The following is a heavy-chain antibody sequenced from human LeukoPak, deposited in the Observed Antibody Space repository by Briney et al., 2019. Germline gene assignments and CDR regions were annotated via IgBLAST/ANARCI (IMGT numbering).Heavy chain of an antibody. J-gene: IGHJ4*02. D-gene: IGHD2-2*01. CDR1: GYTFTGYY. V-gene: IGHV1-2*02. Sequence: ASVKVSCKASGYTFTGYYMHWVRQAPGQGLEWMGWINPNSGGTNYAQKFQGRVTMTRDTSISTAYMELSRLRSDDTAVYYCARAPGYCSSTSCYDPGYWGQGTLVTVS. CDR3: ARAPGYCSSTSCYDPGY. CDR2: INPNSGGT.